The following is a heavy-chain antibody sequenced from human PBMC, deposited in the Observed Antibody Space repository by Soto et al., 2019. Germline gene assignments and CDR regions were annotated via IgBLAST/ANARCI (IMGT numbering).Heavy chain of an antibody. Sequence: EVQLEESGGALVQPGRSLRLSCAASGFTFDDYAMHWVRQVLVKGLEWVSSISWNSGNIGYADSVKGRFTTSRDNAKNSLYLQMNSLRPEDTALYYCVRSKGGYSYGTPFDYWGQGTLVTVSS. J-gene: IGHJ4*02. D-gene: IGHD5-18*01. V-gene: IGHV3-9*01. CDR1: GFTFDDYA. CDR2: ISWNSGNI. CDR3: VRSKGGYSYGTPFDY.